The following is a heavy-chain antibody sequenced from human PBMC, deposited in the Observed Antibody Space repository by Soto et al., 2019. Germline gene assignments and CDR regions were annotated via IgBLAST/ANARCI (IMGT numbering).Heavy chain of an antibody. CDR1: VASISSGGYY. D-gene: IGHD2-2*01. Sequence: PSETLPLTCTVSVASISSGGYYLSWIRQHAGNGLEWIGHIYHSWGTYYNPSLKSRVALSVDTSKNQLSLKLNSVTAADTAVYYSARLGPKVPAASGLKWFDPWGQGTLVTVS. CDR2: IYHSWGT. V-gene: IGHV4-31*03. J-gene: IGHJ5*01. CDR3: ARLGPKVPAASGLKWFDP.